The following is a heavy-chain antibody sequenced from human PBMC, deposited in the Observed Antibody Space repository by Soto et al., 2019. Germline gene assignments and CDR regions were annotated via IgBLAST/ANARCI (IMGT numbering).Heavy chain of an antibody. CDR2: INYSGTT. V-gene: IGHV4-4*02. CDR1: GVSISSSHW. CDR3: ARCVYVYYTFGIDV. J-gene: IGHJ6*02. Sequence: QVQLQESGPGLVKSSGTLSLTCAVSGVSISSSHWWTWVRQPPGKGLEWIGEINYSGTTNYNPALGGRGAISADTAKHQFSLILIFVTAAVTAVYYCARCVYVYYTFGIDVWGQRITVTVSS. D-gene: IGHD3-3*01.